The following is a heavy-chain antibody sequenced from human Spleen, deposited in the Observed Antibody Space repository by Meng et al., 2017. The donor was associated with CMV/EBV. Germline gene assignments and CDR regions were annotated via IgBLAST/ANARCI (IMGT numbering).Heavy chain of an antibody. Sequence: AASGFIFSDYYRAWIRQAPGKGLEWVSYIGNSGTSMYNAESVKGRFTISRDNAKTSLYLQMNSLRDEDTAVYYCGRLSKSYYHGVDVWGQGTTVTVSS. CDR3: GRLSKSYYHGVDV. CDR2: IGNSGTSM. J-gene: IGHJ6*02. V-gene: IGHV3-11*04. CDR1: GFIFSDYY.